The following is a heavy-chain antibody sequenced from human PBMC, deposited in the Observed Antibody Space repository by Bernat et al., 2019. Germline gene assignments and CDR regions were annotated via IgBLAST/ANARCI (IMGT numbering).Heavy chain of an antibody. V-gene: IGHV3-30*18. CDR2: ISYDGSNK. J-gene: IGHJ6*02. Sequence: QVQLVESGGGVVQPGRSLRLSCAASGFTFSSYGMHWVRQAPGKGLEWVAVISYDGSNKYYADSVKGRFTISRDNSKNTLYLQMNSLRAEDTAVYYCAKDLYYYVSSGYRSTDYYGMDVWGQGTTVTVSS. CDR1: GFTFSSYG. D-gene: IGHD3-22*01. CDR3: AKDLYYYVSSGYRSTDYYGMDV.